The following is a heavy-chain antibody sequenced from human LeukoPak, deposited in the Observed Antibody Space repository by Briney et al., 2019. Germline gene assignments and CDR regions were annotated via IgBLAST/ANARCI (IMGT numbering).Heavy chain of an antibody. CDR2: IYYSGST. D-gene: IGHD1-1*01. J-gene: IGHJ4*02. Sequence: PSETLSLTCTVSGGSISSYYWSWIRQPPGKGLEWIGYIYYSGSTNYNPSLKSRVTISVDTSKNQFSLKLSSVTAADTAVYYCAGPAKDGFPTELDYWGQGTLVTVSS. V-gene: IGHV4-59*08. CDR3: AGPAKDGFPTELDY. CDR1: GGSISSYY.